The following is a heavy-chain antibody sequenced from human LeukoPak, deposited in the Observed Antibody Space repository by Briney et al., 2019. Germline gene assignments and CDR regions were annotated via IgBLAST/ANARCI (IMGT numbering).Heavy chain of an antibody. V-gene: IGHV3-23*01. CDR1: GFTFSSYA. J-gene: IGHJ4*02. D-gene: IGHD4-17*01. CDR3: AKSFGDYGDYVSPFGY. CDR2: ISGSGGST. Sequence: GGSLRLSCAASGFTFSSYAMSWVRQAPGKGLEWVSVISGSGGSTYYADSVKGRFTISRDNSKNTLYLQMNSLRAEDTAVYHCAKSFGDYGDYVSPFGYWGQGTLVTVSS.